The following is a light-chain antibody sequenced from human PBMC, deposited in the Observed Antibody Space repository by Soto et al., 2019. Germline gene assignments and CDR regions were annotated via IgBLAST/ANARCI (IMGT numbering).Light chain of an antibody. CDR2: AAS. CDR1: QSITTF. V-gene: IGKV1-39*01. Sequence: DIQMTQSPSSLSASVGDRVTITCRASQSITTFLNWYQHKPGIPPKVLIYAASTLRRGAPSRFTGSGSGTDFTLTISSLQPEDFATYYCQQTYSAPWTFGQGTKVEIK. J-gene: IGKJ1*01. CDR3: QQTYSAPWT.